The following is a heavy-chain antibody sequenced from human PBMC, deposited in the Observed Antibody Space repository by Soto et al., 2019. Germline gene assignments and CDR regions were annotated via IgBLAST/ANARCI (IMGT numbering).Heavy chain of an antibody. J-gene: IGHJ6*03. CDR2: MNPNSGNT. D-gene: IGHD5-12*01. Sequence: ASVNVSCKASGYTFTSYDINWVRQTTGQGLEWMGWMNPNSGNTGYAQKFQGRVTMTRNTSISTAYMELSSLRSEDTAVYYCARTLYDPSYYYYMDVWGKGTTVTVSS. CDR1: GYTFTSYD. CDR3: ARTLYDPSYYYYMDV. V-gene: IGHV1-8*01.